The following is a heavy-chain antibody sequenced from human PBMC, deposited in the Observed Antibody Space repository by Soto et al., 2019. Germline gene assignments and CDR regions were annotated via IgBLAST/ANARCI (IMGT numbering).Heavy chain of an antibody. CDR3: VRGIPSQYSSTWLYWHFDL. D-gene: IGHD6-13*01. CDR2: IWNDGSQK. Sequence: VQLVESGGGVVQPGRSRRLSCEASGFVYSHYAMHWVRQAPGKGPEWVALIWNDGSQKNYVDSVKGRFTISRDNSKNTLNLHMNSLRADVTAMYFCVRGIPSQYSSTWLYWHFDLWGPGTLVTVSS. CDR1: GFVYSHYA. V-gene: IGHV3-33*01. J-gene: IGHJ2*01.